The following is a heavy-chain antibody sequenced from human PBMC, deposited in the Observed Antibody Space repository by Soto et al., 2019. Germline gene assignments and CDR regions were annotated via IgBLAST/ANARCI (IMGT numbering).Heavy chain of an antibody. J-gene: IGHJ4*02. V-gene: IGHV1-3*01. Sequence: ASVKRSWKASGYSFTNSLRYWVRQAPGQRLEWMGWINAGNGDTYYSQKFQGRVTVTRDTSATTVFMELSSLGSEDTAVYYCARDFILDCWGQGTQVTVSS. CDR3: ARDFILDC. CDR1: GYSFTNSL. CDR2: INAGNGDT.